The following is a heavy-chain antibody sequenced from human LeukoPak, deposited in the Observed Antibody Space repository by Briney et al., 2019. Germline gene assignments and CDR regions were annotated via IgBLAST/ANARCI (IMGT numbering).Heavy chain of an antibody. D-gene: IGHD6-19*01. CDR2: ISGSGGST. Sequence: GGSLRLSCAASGFTFSSYGMSWVRQAPGKGLEWVSAISGSGGSTYYADSVKGRFTISRDNSKNTLYLQMNSLRAEDTAAYYCAKQGASGWPRFDYWGQGTLVTVSS. J-gene: IGHJ4*02. V-gene: IGHV3-23*01. CDR1: GFTFSSYG. CDR3: AKQGASGWPRFDY.